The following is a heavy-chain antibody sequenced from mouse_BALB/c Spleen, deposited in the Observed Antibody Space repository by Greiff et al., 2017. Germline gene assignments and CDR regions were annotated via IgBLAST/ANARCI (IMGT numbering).Heavy chain of an antibody. V-gene: IGHV5-12-2*01. CDR2: ISNGGGST. CDR1: GFTFSSYT. D-gene: IGHD2-12*01. Sequence: EVMLVESGGGLVQPGGSLKLSCAASGFTFSSYTMSWVRQTPEKRLEWVAYISNGGGSTYYPDTVKGRITISRDNAKNTLYLQMSSLKSEDTAMYYCARSYDLYWYFDVWGAGTTVTVSS. J-gene: IGHJ1*01. CDR3: ARSYDLYWYFDV.